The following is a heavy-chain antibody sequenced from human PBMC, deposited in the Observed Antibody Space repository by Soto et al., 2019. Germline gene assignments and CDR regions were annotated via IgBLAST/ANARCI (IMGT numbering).Heavy chain of an antibody. CDR2: ISAYNGNT. V-gene: IGHV1-18*04. CDR1: GYTFTSYG. D-gene: IGHD3-3*01. CDR3: ARTFWSGYYSAFDI. J-gene: IGHJ3*02. Sequence: ASVKVSCKASGYTFTSYGISWVRQAPGQGLEWMGRISAYNGNTNYAQKLQGRVTMTTDTSTGTAYMELRSLRSDDTAVYYCARTFWSGYYSAFDIWGQGTMVTVSS.